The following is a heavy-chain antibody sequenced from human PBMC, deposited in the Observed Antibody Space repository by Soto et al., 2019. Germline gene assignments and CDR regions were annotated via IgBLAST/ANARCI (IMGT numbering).Heavy chain of an antibody. V-gene: IGHV3-74*01. Sequence: GGSLRLSCADSEFTFSLYGLHWVRQATGKGLGWVSRINPDGTRTSSADSVKCRFTSCRDNAKNTLYLQMNSLRREDTAMDCCTSDTIGDRETWGQGTLGSVAS. CDR1: EFTFSLYG. D-gene: IGHD4-17*01. CDR3: TSDTIGDRET. J-gene: IGHJ5*02. CDR2: INPDGTRT.